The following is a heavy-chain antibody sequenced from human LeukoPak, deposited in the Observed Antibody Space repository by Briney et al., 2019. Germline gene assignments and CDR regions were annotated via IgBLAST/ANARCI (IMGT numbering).Heavy chain of an antibody. D-gene: IGHD3-22*01. CDR1: GFTFSSYA. CDR2: ISGSGGST. Sequence: GGSLRLSCAASGFTFSSYAMSWVRQAPGKGLEWVSAISGSGGSTYYADSVKGRFTISRDNSKNTPYLQMNSLRAEDTAVYYCAKDSAMIVVVIPDYWGQGTLVTVSS. V-gene: IGHV3-23*01. J-gene: IGHJ4*02. CDR3: AKDSAMIVVVIPDY.